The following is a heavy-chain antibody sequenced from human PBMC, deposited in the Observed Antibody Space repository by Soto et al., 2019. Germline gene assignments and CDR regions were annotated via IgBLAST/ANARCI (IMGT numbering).Heavy chain of an antibody. V-gene: IGHV3-23*01. J-gene: IGHJ4*02. CDR3: AKIAYKYCSSTSCVFDY. D-gene: IGHD2-2*01. CDR1: GFTFSSYA. CDR2: ISGSGGST. Sequence: EVQLLESGGGLVQPGGSLRLSCAASGFTFSSYAMSWVRQAPGKGLEWVSAISGSGGSTYYADSVKGRFTISRDNSKNTLYLQMNSLRAEDTAVYYCAKIAYKYCSSTSCVFDYWGQGTLVTVSS.